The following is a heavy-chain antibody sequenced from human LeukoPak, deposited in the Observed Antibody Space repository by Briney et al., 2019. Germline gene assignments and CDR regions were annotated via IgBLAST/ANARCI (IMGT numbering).Heavy chain of an antibody. CDR2: IYYSGTT. CDR3: ARDKGGSGWYGHPYFDY. CDR1: GGSMITYH. Sequence: SETLSLTCSVSGGSMITYHWSWVRQSPGGGLEWLGHIYYSGTTTYNPSLESRVTISIDTSNSLFSLNLNSVTAADTAVYYCARDKGGSGWYGHPYFDYWGQGTLVPVPS. V-gene: IGHV4-59*12. J-gene: IGHJ4*02. D-gene: IGHD6-13*01.